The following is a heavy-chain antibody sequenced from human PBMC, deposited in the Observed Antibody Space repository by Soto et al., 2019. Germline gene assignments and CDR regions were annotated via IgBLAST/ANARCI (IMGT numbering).Heavy chain of an antibody. Sequence: SETLSLTCTVSGGSISSTCYYWVWIRQPPGKGLEWIGSIYYSGSTSYNPSHNPCLTRRITMSVDTSNNQLSLKLSSVTAADSAVYYGATHGRNTMIAQLSHYAMYFWGQGATVTVSS. J-gene: IGHJ6*02. D-gene: IGHD3-22*01. CDR2: IYYSGST. CDR3: ATHGRNTMIAQLSHYAMYF. CDR1: GGSISSTCYY. V-gene: IGHV4-39*01.